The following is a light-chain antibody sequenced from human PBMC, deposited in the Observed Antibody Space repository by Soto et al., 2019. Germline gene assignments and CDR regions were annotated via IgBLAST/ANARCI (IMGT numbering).Light chain of an antibody. CDR2: GAS. CDR3: QQRSDWPLT. V-gene: IGKV3-15*01. J-gene: IGKJ5*01. Sequence: EIVMTQSPATLSVSPGERATFSCRASQSVSSNLAWYQQKPGQAPRLLIYGASTRATGIPARFSGSGSGTDFTLTISRLEPEDFAVYYCQQRSDWPLTFGQGTRLEIK. CDR1: QSVSSN.